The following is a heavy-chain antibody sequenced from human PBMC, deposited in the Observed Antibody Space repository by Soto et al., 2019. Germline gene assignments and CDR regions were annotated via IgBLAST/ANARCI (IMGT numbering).Heavy chain of an antibody. Sequence: ASVKVSCKASGYTFTRYGISWVRQAPGQGLEWMGYISTYNGNTNYAQKVQGRVTLTTDTSTSTAYMELRSLRSDDTAVYYCAMGGGCDSIIPYYYGMDVWGQGTKVTVSS. CDR2: ISTYNGNT. J-gene: IGHJ6*02. V-gene: IGHV1-18*04. D-gene: IGHD5-12*01. CDR3: AMGGGCDSIIPYYYGMDV. CDR1: GYTFTRYG.